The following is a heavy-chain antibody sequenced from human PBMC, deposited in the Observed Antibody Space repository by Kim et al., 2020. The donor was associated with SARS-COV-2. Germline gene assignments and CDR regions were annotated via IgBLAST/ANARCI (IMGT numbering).Heavy chain of an antibody. D-gene: IGHD2-21*02. CDR2: INPNSGDT. CDR1: GYPFSDFY. CDR3: TRVQTVAYFYYGIDL. V-gene: IGHV1-2*06. Sequence: ASVKVSCKGSGYPFSDFYIHWVRQAPGQGLEWMGRINPNSGDTHYAQKFQGRVSMTRDTSINTASMELRRLTSADTAVYYCTRVQTVAYFYYGIDLWGQGTPVIVSS. J-gene: IGHJ6*02.